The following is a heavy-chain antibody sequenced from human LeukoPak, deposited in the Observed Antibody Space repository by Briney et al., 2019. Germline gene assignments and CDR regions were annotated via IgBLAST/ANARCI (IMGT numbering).Heavy chain of an antibody. CDR3: ARVPSRDYYDSSLGY. CDR2: SSAYNGNT. CDR1: VYTLTSYS. D-gene: IGHD3-22*01. Sequence: GASVKLSFKASVYTLTSYSISWVRHAPGQGLEWMGWSSAYNGNTNYAQKLQGRVTMTTDTSTSTAYMELRSLRSDDTAVYYCARVPSRDYYDSSLGYWGQGTLVTVSS. V-gene: IGHV1-18*01. J-gene: IGHJ4*02.